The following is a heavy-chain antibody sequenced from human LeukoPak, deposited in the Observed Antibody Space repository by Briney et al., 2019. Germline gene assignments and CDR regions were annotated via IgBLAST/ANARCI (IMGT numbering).Heavy chain of an antibody. CDR3: ARVRGYDTSDYDY. CDR2: INSDGSST. D-gene: IGHD3-22*01. V-gene: IGHV3-74*01. Sequence: GGSLRLSCAAAGVTFNTYAMSWVRQAPGKGLVWVSRINSDGSSTSYADSVKGRFTISRDNAKNTLYLQMNSLRAEDTAVYYCARVRGYDTSDYDYWGQGTLVTVSS. J-gene: IGHJ4*02. CDR1: GVTFNTYA.